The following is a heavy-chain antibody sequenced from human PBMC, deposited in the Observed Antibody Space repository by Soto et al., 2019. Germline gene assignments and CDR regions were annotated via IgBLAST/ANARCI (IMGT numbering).Heavy chain of an antibody. J-gene: IGHJ4*02. Sequence: TSETLSLTCTVSGGSISSYYWSWIRQPPGKGLEYIGYIYYSGNTNYNPSLRGRVTISVDTSKSRFSLKLSSVTAADTAIYYCARGVGWHYYFDYWGQGTQVTVSS. CDR3: ARGVGWHYYFDY. V-gene: IGHV4-59*01. D-gene: IGHD6-19*01. CDR2: IYYSGNT. CDR1: GGSISSYY.